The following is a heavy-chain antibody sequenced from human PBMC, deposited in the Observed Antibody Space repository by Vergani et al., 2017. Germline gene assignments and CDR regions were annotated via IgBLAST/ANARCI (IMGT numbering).Heavy chain of an antibody. Sequence: VQLVESGGGLVKPGGSLRLSCAASGFTFSSYSMHWVRQAPGKGLEWVASISSSSSYIYYADSLKGRFTISRANAKKSLYLQMNSLRAEDTAVYYCARGGRSGYYAGGLYWGQGTLVTVSS. V-gene: IGHV3-21*01. CDR3: ARGGRSGYYAGGLY. CDR2: ISSSSSYI. D-gene: IGHD3-22*01. CDR1: GFTFSSYS. J-gene: IGHJ4*02.